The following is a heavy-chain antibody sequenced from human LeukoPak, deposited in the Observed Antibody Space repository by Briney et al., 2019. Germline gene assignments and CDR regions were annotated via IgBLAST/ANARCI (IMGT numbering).Heavy chain of an antibody. J-gene: IGHJ4*02. V-gene: IGHV1-3*01. CDR1: GYTFTSYA. Sequence: ASVKVSCKASGYTFTSYAMHWVRQAPGQRLEWMGWINAGNGNTKYSQKFQGRVTITRDTSASTAYMELSSLRSEDTAVYYCARTTRMTTANSYFDYWGQGTLVTVSS. D-gene: IGHD4-17*01. CDR3: ARTTRMTTANSYFDY. CDR2: INAGNGNT.